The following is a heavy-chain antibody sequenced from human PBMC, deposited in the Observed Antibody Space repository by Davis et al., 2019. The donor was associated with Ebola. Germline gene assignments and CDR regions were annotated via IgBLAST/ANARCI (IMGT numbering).Heavy chain of an antibody. CDR1: GGSFSGYY. D-gene: IGHD6-19*01. CDR2: IYYSGST. J-gene: IGHJ5*02. Sequence: MPGGSLRLSCAVYGGSFSGYYWSWIRQPPGKGLEWIGYIYYSGSTNYNPSLKSRVTISVDTSKNQFSLKLSSVTAADTAVYYCARPGTYSSGWYGWFDPWGQGTLVTVSS. V-gene: IGHV4-59*01. CDR3: ARPGTYSSGWYGWFDP.